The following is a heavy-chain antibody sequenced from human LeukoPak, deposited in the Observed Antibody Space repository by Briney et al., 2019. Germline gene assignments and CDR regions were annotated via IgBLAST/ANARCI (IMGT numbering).Heavy chain of an antibody. Sequence: PSETLSLTCAVYGGSFSGYYWSWIRQPPGKGLEWIGEINHSGSTNYNPFLKSRVTISVDTSKNQFSLKLSSVTAADTAVYYCARGRYSSSWDYWGQGTLVTVSS. CDR1: GGSFSGYY. D-gene: IGHD6-6*01. CDR2: INHSGST. V-gene: IGHV4-34*01. CDR3: ARGRYSSSWDY. J-gene: IGHJ4*02.